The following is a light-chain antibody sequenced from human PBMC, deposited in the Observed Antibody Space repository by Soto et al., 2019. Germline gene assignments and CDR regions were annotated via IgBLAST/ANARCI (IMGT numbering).Light chain of an antibody. J-gene: IGKJ5*01. CDR1: QSISSN. CDR3: QENYRT. CDR2: SAS. Sequence: DIQMTQSPSSLSASVGDRVTITWRASQSISSNLNWYQQKPGKAPKLLIYSASSLQSGVPSRFSGSGSGTDFTLTINSLQFEDFATYYCQENYRTFGQGTRLEIK. V-gene: IGKV1-39*01.